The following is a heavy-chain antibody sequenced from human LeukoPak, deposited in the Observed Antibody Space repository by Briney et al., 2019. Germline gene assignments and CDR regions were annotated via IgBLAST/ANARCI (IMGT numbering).Heavy chain of an antibody. Sequence: GSLRLSCAASGFIFSTYGLYWVRQAPGKGLEWVAFIRHDGSIKNYADSVKGRSTISRDNSKNTLYLQMNSLRAEDTAVYYCAKDSLADIDYWGQGTLVTVSS. CDR2: IRHDGSIK. J-gene: IGHJ4*02. CDR3: AKDSLADIDY. V-gene: IGHV3-30*02. CDR1: GFIFSTYG. D-gene: IGHD3-16*01.